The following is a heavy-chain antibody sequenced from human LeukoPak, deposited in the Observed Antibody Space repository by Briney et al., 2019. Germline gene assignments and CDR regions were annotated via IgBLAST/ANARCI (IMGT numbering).Heavy chain of an antibody. CDR1: GFTFSSYA. J-gene: IGHJ4*02. Sequence: GGSLRLSCAASGFTFSSYAMSWVRQAPGKGLERVSAISGSGGSTYYADSVKGRFTISRDNSKNTLYLQMNSLRAEDTAVYYCAKDPRHLYYDSSGRTHPGVGHVGYWGQGTLVTVSS. D-gene: IGHD3-22*01. V-gene: IGHV3-23*01. CDR2: ISGSGGST. CDR3: AKDPRHLYYDSSGRTHPGVGHVGY.